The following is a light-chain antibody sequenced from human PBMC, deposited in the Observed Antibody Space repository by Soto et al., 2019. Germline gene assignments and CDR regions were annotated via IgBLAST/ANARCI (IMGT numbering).Light chain of an antibody. CDR2: EAS. V-gene: IGKV3-20*01. CDR1: QTVRSS. J-gene: IGKJ1*01. Sequence: EILLTQSPATLSLSPGEIFTLSCRSSQTVRSSLAWYQQKPGQAPRLIIYEASNRATGIPARFSGSGSGTDFTLTISRLEPEDSAVYYCQQYGSSPTWTFGQGTKVDI. CDR3: QQYGSSPTWT.